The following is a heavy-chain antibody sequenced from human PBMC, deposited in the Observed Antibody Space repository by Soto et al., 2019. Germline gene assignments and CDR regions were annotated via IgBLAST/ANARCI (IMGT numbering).Heavy chain of an antibody. CDR2: INPSGGST. Sequence: GSVKVSSKASGYAFTSYYMHLVRQAPGQGLEWMGIINPSGGSTSYAQKFQGRVTMTRDTSTSTVYMELSSLRSEDTAVYYCAREGIEVAGGPDYWGQGTLVTVSS. V-gene: IGHV1-46*01. CDR1: GYAFTSYY. J-gene: IGHJ4*02. CDR3: AREGIEVAGGPDY. D-gene: IGHD6-19*01.